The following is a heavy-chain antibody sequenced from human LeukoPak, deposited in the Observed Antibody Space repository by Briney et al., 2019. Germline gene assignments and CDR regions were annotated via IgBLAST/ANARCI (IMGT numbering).Heavy chain of an antibody. CDR1: GESFTTFY. D-gene: IGHD3-16*02. V-gene: IGHV4-34*01. Sequence: SETLSLTCAVYGESFTTFYWGWIRQTPGKGLEWIGEINHSGSTNYNPSLKSRVTISVDTSKNQFSLKLSSVTAADTAVYYCARGLMITFGGVIAIDAFDIWGQGTMVTVSS. CDR3: ARGLMITFGGVIAIDAFDI. J-gene: IGHJ3*02. CDR2: INHSGST.